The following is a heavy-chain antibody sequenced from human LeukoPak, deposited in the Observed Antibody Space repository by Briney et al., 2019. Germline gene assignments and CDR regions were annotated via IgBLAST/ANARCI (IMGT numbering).Heavy chain of an antibody. CDR3: ARGRVAYSYGT. J-gene: IGHJ4*02. CDR1: GGSISSSSYY. Sequence: PSETLSLTCTVSGGSISSSSYYWGWIRQPPGKGLEWIGSIYYSGSTYYNPSLKSRVTISIDTSKNQLSLSLSSVTAADTAVFFCARGRVAYSYGTWGQGTLVIVSS. CDR2: IYYSGST. D-gene: IGHD5-18*01. V-gene: IGHV4-39*01.